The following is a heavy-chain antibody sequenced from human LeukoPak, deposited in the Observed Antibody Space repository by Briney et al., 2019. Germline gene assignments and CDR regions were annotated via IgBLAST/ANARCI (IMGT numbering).Heavy chain of an antibody. D-gene: IGHD3-10*01. CDR1: GYTFTSYY. CDR2: INPSGGST. CDR3: ARPKISKHRGSYYYYMDV. Sequence: ASVKVSCKASGYTFTSYYMHWVRQAPGQGLEWMGIINPSGGSTSYAQKFQGRVTMTRDTSTSTVYMELSSLRSEDTAVYYCARPKISKHRGSYYYYMDVWGKGTTVTVSS. J-gene: IGHJ6*03. V-gene: IGHV1-46*01.